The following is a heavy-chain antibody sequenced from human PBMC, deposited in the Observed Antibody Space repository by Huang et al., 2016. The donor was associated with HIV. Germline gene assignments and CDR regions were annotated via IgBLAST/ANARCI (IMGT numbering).Heavy chain of an antibody. CDR1: GGSFSGSY. D-gene: IGHD1-1*01. J-gene: IGHJ3*02. CDR3: ARERMMSWLDDHDAFDI. Sequence: QVQLQQWGAGLLKPSETLSLTCAVYGGSFSGSYWSWIRQSPGKGLEWIGEINHSGSANYNPSLKRRLTIAVDTAKNQLSLKLSSVTAADTAVYYCARERMMSWLDDHDAFDIWGQGTMVTVSS. V-gene: IGHV4-34*01. CDR2: INHSGSA.